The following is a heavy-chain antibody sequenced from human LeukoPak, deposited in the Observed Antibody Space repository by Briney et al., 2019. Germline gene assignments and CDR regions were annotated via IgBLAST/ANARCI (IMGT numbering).Heavy chain of an antibody. CDR2: VSSSGNII. CDR3: AIEEREQASTLTNAFDI. Sequence: GGSLRLSCAASGFTFSDYYISWIRQAPGKGLEWVSYVSSSGNIIYYADSVKGRFTVSRDNAKDSLFLQMNSLRAEDTAVYHCAIEEREQASTLTNAFDIWGQGTMVTVSS. V-gene: IGHV3-11*04. CDR1: GFTFSDYY. D-gene: IGHD4-17*01. J-gene: IGHJ3*02.